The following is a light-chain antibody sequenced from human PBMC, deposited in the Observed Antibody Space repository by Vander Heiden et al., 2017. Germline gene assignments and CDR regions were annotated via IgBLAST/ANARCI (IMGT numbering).Light chain of an antibody. CDR1: QSVLYSSNNKNY. V-gene: IGKV4-1*01. CDR2: WAS. J-gene: IGKJ4*01. CDR3: QQYETTPLT. Sequence: DIVMTLSPDYLAVSLFERATITCKSSQSVLYSSNNKNYLAWYRQKPGQPPKLLIYWASTRESGVPDRFSGSGSGTDFTLTISSLQAEDVAVYYCQQYETTPLTFGGGTRVEIK.